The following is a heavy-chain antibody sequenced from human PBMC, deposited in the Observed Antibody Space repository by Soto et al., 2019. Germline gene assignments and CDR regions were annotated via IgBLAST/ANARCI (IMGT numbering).Heavy chain of an antibody. CDR3: ARVPDR. J-gene: IGHJ5*02. V-gene: IGHV4-59*12. CDR1: GASITTYY. CDR2: IYHSGST. D-gene: IGHD2-2*01. Sequence: SETLSLTCTVSGASITTYYWSWIRQPPGKGLEWIGYIYHSGSTYYNPSLKSRVTISVDRSKNQFSLKLSSATAADTAVYYCARVPDRWGQGTLVTVSS.